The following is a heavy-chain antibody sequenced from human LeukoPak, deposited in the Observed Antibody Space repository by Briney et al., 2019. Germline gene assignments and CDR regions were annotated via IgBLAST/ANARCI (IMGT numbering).Heavy chain of an antibody. V-gene: IGHV3-49*04. CDR2: IRSKAYGGTT. Sequence: PGGSLRLSCTASGFTFGDYAMSWVRQAPGKGLEWVGFIRSKAYGGTTEYAASVKGRFTISRDDSKSIACLQMNSLKTEDTALYYCTRGHRPTAMDVWGQGTTVTVSS. CDR3: TRGHRPTAMDV. CDR1: GFTFGDYA. J-gene: IGHJ6*02.